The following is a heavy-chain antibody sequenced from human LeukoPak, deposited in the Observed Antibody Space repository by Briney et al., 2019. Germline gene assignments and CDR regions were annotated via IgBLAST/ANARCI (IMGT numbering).Heavy chain of an antibody. CDR2: IIPILGIA. CDR3: ARVDYYGSGKSVNYYYYGMDV. J-gene: IGHJ6*02. Sequence: GSSVKVSCKASGGTFSSYAISWVRQAPGQGLEWMGRIIPILGIANYAQKFQGRVTITADKSTSTAYMELSSLRSEDTAVYYCARVDYYGSGKSVNYYYYGMDVWGQGTTVTVSS. CDR1: GGTFSSYA. V-gene: IGHV1-69*04. D-gene: IGHD3-10*01.